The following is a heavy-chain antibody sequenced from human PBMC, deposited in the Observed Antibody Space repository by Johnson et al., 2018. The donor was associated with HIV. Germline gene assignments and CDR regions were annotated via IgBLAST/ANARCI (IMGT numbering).Heavy chain of an antibody. CDR3: AKDVGNYWPDSFDI. D-gene: IGHD3-22*01. Sequence: QVQLVESGGGVVQPGRSLRLSCAASGFTFYSYGMHWVRQAPGKGLEWVAVISYDGSNKYYADSVQGRFTISRDKSENTLYLQMNSLRDEDTAVYYCAKDVGNYWPDSFDIWGQGTLVTVSS. CDR1: GFTFYSYG. V-gene: IGHV3-30*18. J-gene: IGHJ3*02. CDR2: ISYDGSNK.